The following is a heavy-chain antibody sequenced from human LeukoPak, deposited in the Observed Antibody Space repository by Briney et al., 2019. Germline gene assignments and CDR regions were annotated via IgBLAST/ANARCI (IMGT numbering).Heavy chain of an antibody. V-gene: IGHV1-69*13. J-gene: IGHJ2*01. CDR2: IIPIFGTA. D-gene: IGHD4-17*01. Sequence: ASVKVSCKASGGTFSSYAISWVRQAPGQGLEWMGGIIPIFGTANYAQKFQGRVTITADESTSTAYMELSGLRSEDTAVYYCARHRDGDSSYWYFDLWGRGTLVTVSS. CDR3: ARHRDGDSSYWYFDL. CDR1: GGTFSSYA.